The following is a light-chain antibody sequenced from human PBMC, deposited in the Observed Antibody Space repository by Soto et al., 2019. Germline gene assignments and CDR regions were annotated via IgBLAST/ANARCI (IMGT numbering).Light chain of an antibody. CDR2: DAS. CDR1: QGISSY. J-gene: IGKJ1*01. V-gene: IGKV1-8*01. CDR3: QQYNTYSRT. Sequence: AIRMTQSPSSLSASTGDRVTITCRASQGISSYLAWYQQKPGKAPNLLIYDASSLESGVPSRFSGNGSGTEFTLTISRLQPDDFATYYCQQYNTYSRTFGQGTKV.